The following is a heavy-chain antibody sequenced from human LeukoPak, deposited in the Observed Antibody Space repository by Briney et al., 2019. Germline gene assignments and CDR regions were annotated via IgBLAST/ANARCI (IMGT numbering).Heavy chain of an antibody. CDR2: SNHSGST. V-gene: IGHV4-34*01. CDR1: GGSFSGYY. Sequence: PSETLSLTCAVYGGSFSGYYWSWIRQPPGKGLEWIGESNHSGSTNYNPSLKSRVTISVDTSKNQFSLKLSSVTAADTAVYYCAKDPFVRSYPPEYFQHWGQGTLVTVSS. CDR3: AKDPFVRSYPPEYFQH. J-gene: IGHJ1*01. D-gene: IGHD1-26*01.